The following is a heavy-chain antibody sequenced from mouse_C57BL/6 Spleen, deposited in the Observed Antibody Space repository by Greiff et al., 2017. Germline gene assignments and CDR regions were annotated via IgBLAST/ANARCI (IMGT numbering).Heavy chain of an antibody. Sequence: VQLQQSGTVLARPGASVKLSCKASGYTFTSYWITWVKQRPGQGLEWIGDIYPGSGSTNYNDKFKSKATVTVDTSSSTAYMRLSSLTSEDSAVYYCVVDYDRFAMDYWGQGTSVTVSS. CDR2: IYPGSGST. J-gene: IGHJ4*01. CDR3: VVDYDRFAMDY. V-gene: IGHV1-55*01. D-gene: IGHD2-4*01. CDR1: GYTFTSYW.